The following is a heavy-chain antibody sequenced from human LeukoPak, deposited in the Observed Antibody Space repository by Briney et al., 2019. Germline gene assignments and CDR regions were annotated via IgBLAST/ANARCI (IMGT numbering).Heavy chain of an antibody. J-gene: IGHJ4*02. CDR2: IRNDESDR. D-gene: IGHD3-3*01. CDR1: GFTFSTSG. V-gene: IGHV3-30*02. CDR3: AKSESSDRWSDN. Sequence: GGSLRLSCAASGFTFSTSGIHWVRQAPGKGLEWVAFIRNDESDRKYADSVKGRFTISRDNSRNLGYLQMNSLGVDDTARYYCAKSESSDRWSDNWGQGTLVTVSS.